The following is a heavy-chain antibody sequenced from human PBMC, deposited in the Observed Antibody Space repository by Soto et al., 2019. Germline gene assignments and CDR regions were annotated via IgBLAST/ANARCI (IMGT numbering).Heavy chain of an antibody. V-gene: IGHV1-18*04. J-gene: IGHJ4*02. CDR2: INRYSGNT. Sequence: GASVKVSCKASGYTFTSYYMHWVRQAPGQGLEWMGRINRYSGNTSYAQKLQGRVTMTTDTSTSTAYMELRSLRSDDTAVYYCARTLPAAGAFDYWGQGTLVTVSS. CDR3: ARTLPAAGAFDY. D-gene: IGHD6-13*01. CDR1: GYTFTSYY.